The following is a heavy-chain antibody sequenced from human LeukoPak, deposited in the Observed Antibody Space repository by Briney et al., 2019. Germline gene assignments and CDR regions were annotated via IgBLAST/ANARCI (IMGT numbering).Heavy chain of an antibody. CDR1: GGSFSDYY. J-gene: IGHJ5*02. CDR3: ARRRTSITMIVAMGRYNWFDP. Sequence: SETLSLTCAVYGGSFSDYYWSWIRQPPGKGLEWIGEINHSGSTNYNPSLKSRVTISVDTSKNQFSLKLSSVTAADTAVYYCARRRTSITMIVAMGRYNWFDPWGQGTLVTVSS. D-gene: IGHD3-22*01. CDR2: INHSGST. V-gene: IGHV4-34*01.